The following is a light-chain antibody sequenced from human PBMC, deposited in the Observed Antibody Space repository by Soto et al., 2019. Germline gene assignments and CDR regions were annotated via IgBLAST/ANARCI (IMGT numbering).Light chain of an antibody. CDR3: EGYGSAAGT. CDR1: QSVSKW. CDR2: DAS. V-gene: IGKV1-5*01. Sequence: SARRASQSVSKWLAWYQQQPGKAPKLLIYDASTLESGVPARFSGSGSGTEYDLGLRCLQSCYSAIQICEGYGSAAGTLAEGTKVDIK. J-gene: IGKJ1*01.